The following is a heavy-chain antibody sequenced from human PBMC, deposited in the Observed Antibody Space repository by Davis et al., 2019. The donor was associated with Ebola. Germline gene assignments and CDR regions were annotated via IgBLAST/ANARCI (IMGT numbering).Heavy chain of an antibody. CDR2: IIPNFGTA. CDR1: GCSFTNYD. J-gene: IGHJ3*02. Sequence: SVKVSCKTSGCSFTNYDINWVRQAPGQGLEWMGGIIPNFGTANYAQKFQGRVTITADESTRTAYMELSSLRSEDTAVYYCAKSVAGIWDAFDIWGQGTMVTVSS. V-gene: IGHV1-69*13. CDR3: AKSVAGIWDAFDI.